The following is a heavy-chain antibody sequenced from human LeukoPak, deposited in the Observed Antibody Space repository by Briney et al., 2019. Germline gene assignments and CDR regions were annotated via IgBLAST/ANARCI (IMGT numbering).Heavy chain of an antibody. CDR1: GGSISSYY. Sequence: SETLSLTCTVSGGSISSYYWGWIRQPPGKGLEWIGYIYYSGSTNYNPSLKSRVTISVDTSKNQFSLKLSSVTAADTAVYYCASLKRRYDSSGYYSNWGQGTLVTVSS. J-gene: IGHJ4*02. V-gene: IGHV4-59*01. CDR3: ASLKRRYDSSGYYSN. D-gene: IGHD3-22*01. CDR2: IYYSGST.